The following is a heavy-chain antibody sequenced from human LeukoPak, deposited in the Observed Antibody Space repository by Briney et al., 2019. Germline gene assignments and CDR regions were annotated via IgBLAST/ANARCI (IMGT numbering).Heavy chain of an antibody. CDR2: IYHSGST. CDR3: ASSGLWFGELLADY. Sequence: PSETLSLTCAVSGGSISSSNWWSWVRQPPGKGLEWIGEIYHSGSTNYNPSLKSRVTISVDKSKNQFSLKLSSVTAADTAVYYCASSGLWFGELLADYWGQGTLVTVSS. V-gene: IGHV4-4*02. J-gene: IGHJ4*02. CDR1: GGSISSSNW. D-gene: IGHD3-10*01.